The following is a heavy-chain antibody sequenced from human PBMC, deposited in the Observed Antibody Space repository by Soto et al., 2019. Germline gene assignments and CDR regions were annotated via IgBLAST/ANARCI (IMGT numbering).Heavy chain of an antibody. J-gene: IGHJ4*02. Sequence: QITLNESGPTLVKPTQTLTLTCTFSGFSRSTRGAGVGWIRQPPGKALEWLALLYWDDDERYSPSLMSRLTITKDTSENQVFLTMTNVDPVDTATYYCAHRPRGFTYFFDYWGQGTLVTVSS. CDR1: GFSRSTRGAG. V-gene: IGHV2-5*02. CDR3: AHRPRGFTYFFDY. CDR2: LYWDDDE.